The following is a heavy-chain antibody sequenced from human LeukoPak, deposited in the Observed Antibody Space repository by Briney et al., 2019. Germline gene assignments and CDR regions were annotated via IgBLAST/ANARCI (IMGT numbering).Heavy chain of an antibody. J-gene: IGHJ3*02. CDR2: IYYSGST. D-gene: IGHD3-9*01. Sequence: PSETLSLTCTVSGGSISSYYWSWIRQPPGKGLEWIGYIYYSGSTNYNPSLKSRVTISVDTSKNQFSLKLSSVTAADTAVYYCAGDLQHYDILTGYSPGAFDIWGQGTMVTVSS. CDR3: AGDLQHYDILTGYSPGAFDI. V-gene: IGHV4-59*01. CDR1: GGSISSYY.